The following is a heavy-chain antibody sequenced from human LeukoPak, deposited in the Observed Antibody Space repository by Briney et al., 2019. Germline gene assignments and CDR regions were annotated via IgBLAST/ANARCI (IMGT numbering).Heavy chain of an antibody. CDR1: GYTFSAYG. Sequence: ASVKVSCTTSGYTFSAYGITWVRQAPGQGLEWMGWISPYTTNTDYAQKLQGRVTMTTDTSTSTAYMDLTSLRSDDTAIYYCARAGKELWLASYYFDYWGQGTLVTVSS. D-gene: IGHD6-19*01. CDR2: ISPYTTNT. J-gene: IGHJ4*02. CDR3: ARAGKELWLASYYFDY. V-gene: IGHV1-18*01.